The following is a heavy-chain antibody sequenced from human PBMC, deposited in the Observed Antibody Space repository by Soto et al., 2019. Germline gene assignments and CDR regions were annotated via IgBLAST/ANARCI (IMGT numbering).Heavy chain of an antibody. CDR1: GFTFSSYA. CDR3: ARPSEGDLRSTFDY. CDR2: ISYDGSNK. V-gene: IGHV3-30-3*01. J-gene: IGHJ4*02. Sequence: GGSLRLSCAASGFTFSSYAMHWVRQAPGKGLEWVAVISYDGSNKYYADSVKGRFTISRDNSKNTLYLQMNSLRAEDTAVYYCARPSEGDLRSTFDYWGQGTLVTVSS. D-gene: IGHD3-3*01.